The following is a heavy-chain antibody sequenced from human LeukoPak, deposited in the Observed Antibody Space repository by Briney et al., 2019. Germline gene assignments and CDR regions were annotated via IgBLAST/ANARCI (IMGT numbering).Heavy chain of an antibody. CDR2: IHYSGIT. CDR3: ARSLKSSAPTKLGKYYFDY. CDR1: GGSISSSIYY. Sequence: PSETLSLTCTVSGGSISSSIYYWGWIRQPPGKGLEWIGTIHYSGITYYNPSLKSRVTISVDTSKNQFSLKLSSVTAADTAVYYCARSLKSSAPTKLGKYYFDYWGQGTLVTVSS. J-gene: IGHJ4*02. V-gene: IGHV4-39*01. D-gene: IGHD7-27*01.